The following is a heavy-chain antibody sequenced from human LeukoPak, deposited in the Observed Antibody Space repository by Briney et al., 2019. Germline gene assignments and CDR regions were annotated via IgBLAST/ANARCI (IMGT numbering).Heavy chain of an antibody. J-gene: IGHJ5*02. D-gene: IGHD6-13*01. Sequence: PGGSLRLSCAASGFTFSSYGMHWVRQAPGKGLEWVAFIRYDGSNKYYADSVKGRFTISRDNSKNTLYLQMNSLRAEDTAVYYCAKDYSSSWYSSWFDPWGQGTLVTVSS. CDR2: IRYDGSNK. CDR1: GFTFSSYG. V-gene: IGHV3-30*02. CDR3: AKDYSSSWYSSWFDP.